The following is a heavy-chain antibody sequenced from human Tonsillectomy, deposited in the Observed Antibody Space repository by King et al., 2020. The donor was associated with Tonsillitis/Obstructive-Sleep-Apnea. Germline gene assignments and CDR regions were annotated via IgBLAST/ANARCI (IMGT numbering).Heavy chain of an antibody. Sequence: HVQLVESGGGVVQPGRSLRLSCAASGFRFSSYVVHWVRQAPGKGLEWVALISYDGTNSYYADSVKGRFTISRDNSKSTLYLQMNSLRVDDTAVYYCARDQSGTIAAASPYYWGQGTLVTVSS. D-gene: IGHD6-13*01. V-gene: IGHV3-30*01. CDR1: GFRFSSYV. J-gene: IGHJ4*02. CDR2: ISYDGTNS. CDR3: ARDQSGTIAAASPYY.